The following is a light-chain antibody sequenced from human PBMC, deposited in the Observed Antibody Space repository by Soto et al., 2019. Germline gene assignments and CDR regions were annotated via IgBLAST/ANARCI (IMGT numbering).Light chain of an antibody. CDR1: HSLLHITGETF. CDR2: EVS. V-gene: IGKV2D-29*02. CDR3: MQSTQLPPT. Sequence: DVVMPQTPLSLSVAPGQPASISCKSSHSLLHITGETFLFWYLQKPGQSPQXLIYEVSTRVSGVPDRFSGSGSGTDFTLEISRVETDDVGIYYCMQSTQLPPTFGQGTRLEIK. J-gene: IGKJ5*01.